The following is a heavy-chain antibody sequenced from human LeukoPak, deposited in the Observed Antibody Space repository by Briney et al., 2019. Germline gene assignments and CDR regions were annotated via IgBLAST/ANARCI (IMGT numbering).Heavy chain of an antibody. J-gene: IGHJ6*03. CDR3: ARSLLTGTTPYYYYYMDA. D-gene: IGHD1-7*01. Sequence: GGSLRLSCAASGFIVSSNYMYWVRQAPGKGLEWVSDIYSGGTTNYADSVKGRVTISRGNSKNTLYLQMNSLRAEDTAVYYCARSLLTGTTPYYYYYMDAWGKGTTVTVSS. CDR2: IYSGGTT. CDR1: GFIVSSNY. V-gene: IGHV3-66*02.